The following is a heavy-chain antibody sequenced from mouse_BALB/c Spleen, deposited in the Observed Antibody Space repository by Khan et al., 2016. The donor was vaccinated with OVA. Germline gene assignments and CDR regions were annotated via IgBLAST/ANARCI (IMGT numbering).Heavy chain of an antibody. V-gene: IGHV1-4*01. CDR2: IIPSNDYT. CDR1: GYTFTPYT. CDR3: VREGAYYRSDGWFAY. Sequence: QVQLKQSGAELARPGASVKMSCKASGYTFTPYTIHWVKQRPGQGLEWIGYIIPSNDYTNYNQKFKDRATLTAAKSSSTAYMQLSSLTSEDSAVYYCVREGAYYRSDGWFAYWGQGTLVTVSA. D-gene: IGHD2-14*01. J-gene: IGHJ3*01.